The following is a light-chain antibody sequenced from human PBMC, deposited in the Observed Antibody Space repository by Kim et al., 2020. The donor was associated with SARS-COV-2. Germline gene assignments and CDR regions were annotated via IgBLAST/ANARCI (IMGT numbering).Light chain of an antibody. Sequence: SYELIQPPSESVTPGKTATITCGGSNIGTKSVQWYQQKPGQAPVLVIYYDSDRPSGIPERFSGSNSGDTATLTISRVEAGDEADYFCQVWDSSSHHWVFG. J-gene: IGLJ3*02. CDR2: YDS. CDR3: QVWDSSSHHWV. CDR1: NIGTKS. V-gene: IGLV3-21*04.